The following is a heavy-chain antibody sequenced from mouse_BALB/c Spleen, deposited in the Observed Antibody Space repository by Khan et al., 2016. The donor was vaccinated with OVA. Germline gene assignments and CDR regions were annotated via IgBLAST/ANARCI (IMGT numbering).Heavy chain of an antibody. CDR3: ARTARIKY. CDR2: ISYSGTT. V-gene: IGHV3-2*02. Sequence: EVQLLESGPGLVTPSQSLSLTCTVTGYSFTGGYGWNWIRQFPGNQLEWRGYISYSGTTNYNPPLKSLISITRDSSKNQFFLQLNSVTTEDTATYYCARTARIKYWGQGTTLTVSS. J-gene: IGHJ2*01. CDR1: GYSFTGGYG. D-gene: IGHD1-2*01.